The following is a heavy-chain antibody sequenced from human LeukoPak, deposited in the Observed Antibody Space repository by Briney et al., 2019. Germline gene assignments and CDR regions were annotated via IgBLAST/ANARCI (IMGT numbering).Heavy chain of an antibody. CDR2: IRYDGDNK. CDR3: ALAHGGAAAGPHDY. D-gene: IGHD6-13*01. Sequence: PGGSLRLSCAASGFTFSSYGMHWVRQAPGKGLEWVAFIRYDGDNKYYADSVKGRFIISRDDSKNTLYLQMNSLRAEDTAMYYCALAHGGAAAGPHDYWGQGTLVTVSS. V-gene: IGHV3-30*02. J-gene: IGHJ4*02. CDR1: GFTFSSYG.